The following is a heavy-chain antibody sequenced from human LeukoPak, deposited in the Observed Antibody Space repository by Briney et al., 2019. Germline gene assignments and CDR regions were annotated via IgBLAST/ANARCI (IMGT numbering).Heavy chain of an antibody. D-gene: IGHD1-26*01. J-gene: IGHJ4*02. CDR1: GFTFRNYV. V-gene: IGHV3-30*18. CDR3: IKDRIGTWSFDH. CDR2: TSSDLNVK. Sequence: GGSLRLSCAASGFTFRNYVIHWVRQAPGKGLEWVAVTSSDLNVKLYADSVKGRFTISRDNSKNTLYLQLSSLRVEDTAVYYCIKDRIGTWSFDHWGQGTLLTVSS.